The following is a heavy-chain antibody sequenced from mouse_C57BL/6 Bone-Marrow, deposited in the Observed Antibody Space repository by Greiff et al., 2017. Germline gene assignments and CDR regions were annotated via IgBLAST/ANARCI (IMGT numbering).Heavy chain of an antibody. Sequence: VQLQQSGAELARPGASVKLSCKASGYPFTSYGISWVKQRTGQGLEWIGEIYPRSGNTYYNEKFKGKATLTADKSSSTAYMELRSLTSEDSAVYFCARKGDYGSRGDYWGQGTTLTVSS. CDR1: GYPFTSYG. V-gene: IGHV1-81*01. CDR3: ARKGDYGSRGDY. J-gene: IGHJ2*01. CDR2: IYPRSGNT. D-gene: IGHD1-1*01.